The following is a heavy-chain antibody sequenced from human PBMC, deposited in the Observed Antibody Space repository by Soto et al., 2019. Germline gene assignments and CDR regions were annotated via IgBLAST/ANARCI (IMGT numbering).Heavy chain of an antibody. V-gene: IGHV4-31*03. D-gene: IGHD3-22*01. Sequence: SETLSLTCTVSGGSVSSSSYYWGWVRQPPGKGLEWIGYIYYSGSTYYNPSLKSRVTISVDTSKNQFSLKLSSVTAADTAVYYCARAKRYYDSSGYYYGAFDIWGQGTMVTVSS. CDR1: GGSVSSSSYY. CDR2: IYYSGST. CDR3: ARAKRYYDSSGYYYGAFDI. J-gene: IGHJ3*02.